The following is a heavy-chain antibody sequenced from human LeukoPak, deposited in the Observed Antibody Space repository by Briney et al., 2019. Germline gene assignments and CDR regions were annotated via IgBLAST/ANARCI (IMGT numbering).Heavy chain of an antibody. V-gene: IGHV1-2*02. Sequence: ASLKVSCKASGYTFTGYYMNWVRQAPGQGLEWMGWINLNSGDANYAQEFQGRVTMTRDTSISIAYMELSRLRSDDTAVYYCAREGGDFGVSFDYWGQGILVTVPS. D-gene: IGHD2-21*02. CDR3: AREGGDFGVSFDY. J-gene: IGHJ4*02. CDR1: GYTFTGYY. CDR2: INLNSGDA.